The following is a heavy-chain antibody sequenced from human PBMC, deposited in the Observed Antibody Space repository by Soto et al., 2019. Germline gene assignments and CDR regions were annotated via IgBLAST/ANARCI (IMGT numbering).Heavy chain of an antibody. V-gene: IGHV3-21*01. CDR3: VCDDNRRY. CDR1: GFSFSTST. D-gene: IGHD1-1*01. J-gene: IGHJ4*02. CDR2: IGRTGIDR. Sequence: EVQLVESGGGLVKPGGSLRLSCAASGFSFSTSTMNWVRQAPGKGLEFVSSIGRTGIDRYYIDSVKGRFTISRDNAQNSLYLQMNGLRAEDTALSYWVCDDNRRYWGQGTLVTVSS.